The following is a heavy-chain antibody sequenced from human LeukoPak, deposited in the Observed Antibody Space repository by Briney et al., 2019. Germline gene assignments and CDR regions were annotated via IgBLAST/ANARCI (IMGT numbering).Heavy chain of an antibody. CDR2: MNPNSGNT. CDR3: ARGRSYDFWSGPIPPYGMDV. D-gene: IGHD3-3*01. CDR1: GYTFTSYD. Sequence: ASVKVSCKASGYTFTSYDTNWVRQATGQGLEWMGWMNPNSGNTGYAQKFQGRVTMTRNTSISTAYMELSSLRSEDTAVYYCARGRSYDFWSGPIPPYGMDVWGQGTTVTVSS. V-gene: IGHV1-8*01. J-gene: IGHJ6*02.